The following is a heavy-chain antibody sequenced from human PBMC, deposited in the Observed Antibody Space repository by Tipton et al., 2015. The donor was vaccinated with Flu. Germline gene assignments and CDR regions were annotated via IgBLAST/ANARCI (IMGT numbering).Heavy chain of an antibody. V-gene: IGHV1-2*02. CDR1: GYTLTGYY. CDR3: ARGDSSGWFVDF. Sequence: QSGAEVKKPGASVKVSCKASGYTLTGYYMHWVRQAPGQGLEWMGWVNPKSGGSDYAQKFQGRVTVTWDTSVNTAYMELSSLRSDDTAVYCCARGDSSGWFVDFWGQGTLVTVSS. J-gene: IGHJ4*02. D-gene: IGHD6-19*01. CDR2: VNPKSGGS.